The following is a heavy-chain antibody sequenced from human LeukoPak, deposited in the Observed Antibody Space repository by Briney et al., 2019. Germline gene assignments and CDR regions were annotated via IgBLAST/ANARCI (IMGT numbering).Heavy chain of an antibody. Sequence: ASVKVSCKASGYTFTSYDINWVRQATGQGLEWMGWMNPNSGNTGYAQKFQGRVTMTRNTSISTAYMELSSLRSEVTAVYYCARGVRVTVTTSWFDPWGQGTLVTVSS. V-gene: IGHV1-8*01. CDR1: GYTFTSYD. CDR2: MNPNSGNT. D-gene: IGHD4-17*01. J-gene: IGHJ5*02. CDR3: ARGVRVTVTTSWFDP.